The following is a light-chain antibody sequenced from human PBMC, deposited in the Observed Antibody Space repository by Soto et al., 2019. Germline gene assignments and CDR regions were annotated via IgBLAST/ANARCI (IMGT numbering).Light chain of an antibody. J-gene: IGKJ1*01. Sequence: IVLTQSPGTLSLSPGETATLSCRASESLSPHSIAWYQQKPGQAPRLLIYGPSGRATGIPDRISGSGSGTDFTLTISSLQPEDFATYYCQQSYSTRTWTFGQGTKVDIK. CDR1: ESLSPHS. CDR2: GPS. V-gene: IGKV3-20*01. CDR3: QQSYSTRTWT.